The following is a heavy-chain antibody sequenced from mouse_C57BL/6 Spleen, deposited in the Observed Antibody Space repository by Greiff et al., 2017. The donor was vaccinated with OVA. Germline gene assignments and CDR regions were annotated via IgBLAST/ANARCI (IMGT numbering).Heavy chain of an antibody. Sequence: VQLQQSGPELVKPGASVKIPCKASGYTFTDYNMDWVKQSHGKSLEWIGDINPNNGGPIYNQKFKGKATLTVYKSSSTAYMELRSLTSEDTAVYYCARDDYDAWCAYWGQGTLVTVSA. CDR1: GYTFTDYN. J-gene: IGHJ3*01. D-gene: IGHD2-4*01. CDR2: INPNNGGP. V-gene: IGHV1-18*01. CDR3: ARDDYDAWCAY.